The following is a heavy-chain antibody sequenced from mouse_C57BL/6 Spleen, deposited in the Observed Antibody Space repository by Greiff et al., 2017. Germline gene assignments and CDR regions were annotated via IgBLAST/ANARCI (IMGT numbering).Heavy chain of an antibody. CDR3: AREIITTVVDSFDY. Sequence: EVQLVESGGDLVKPGGSLKLSCAASGFTFSSYGMSWVRQTPDKRLEWVATISSGGSYTYYPDSVKGRFTISRDNAKNTLYLQMSSLKSEDTAMYYCAREIITTVVDSFDYWGQGTTLTVSS. D-gene: IGHD1-1*01. V-gene: IGHV5-6*01. J-gene: IGHJ2*01. CDR1: GFTFSSYG. CDR2: ISSGGSYT.